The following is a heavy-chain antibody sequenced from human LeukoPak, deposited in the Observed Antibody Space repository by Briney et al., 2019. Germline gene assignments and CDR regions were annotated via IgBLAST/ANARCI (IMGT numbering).Heavy chain of an antibody. CDR1: GGTFNNSA. V-gene: IGHV1-69*05. J-gene: IGHJ5*02. CDR3: ARDVHGDYGSGWFDP. D-gene: IGHD4-17*01. Sequence: SVKVSCKTSGGTFNNSAISWVRQAPGQGLEWLGGIMPLFETAGYAQKFQGRVTITKDESTRTVYLELTSLTSGDTAVYYCARDVHGDYGSGWFDPWGQGTLVPVSS. CDR2: IMPLFETA.